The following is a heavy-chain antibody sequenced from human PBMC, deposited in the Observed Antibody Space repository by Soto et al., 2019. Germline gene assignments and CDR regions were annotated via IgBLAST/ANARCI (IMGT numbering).Heavy chain of an antibody. Sequence: EVQLVESGGGLVQPGGSRGLSCAASEFTFSSYWMNWVRQAPGKGLEGVAKIREDGSEKYYVDSVKGRFTISRDNAKNSLYLQMNSLRGEDTAVYYCARDLGAPGRGSAVGYYYHYGMDVWGQGTTVTVSS. CDR2: IREDGSEK. J-gene: IGHJ6*02. CDR3: ARDLGAPGRGSAVGYYYHYGMDV. D-gene: IGHD2-2*01. CDR1: EFTFSSYW. V-gene: IGHV3-7*05.